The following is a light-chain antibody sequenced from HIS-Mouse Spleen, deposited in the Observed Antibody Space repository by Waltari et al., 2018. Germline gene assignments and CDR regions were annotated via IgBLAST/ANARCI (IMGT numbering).Light chain of an antibody. J-gene: IGKJ1*01. CDR2: AAS. CDR3: QQLNSYPPT. Sequence: DIQLTQSPSFLSASVGDRVTITCRASQGISSYLAWYHQKPGKAPKLLIYAASTLQSGVPSRFSGSGSGKEVTLTISSLQPEDFATYYCQQLNSYPPTFGQGTKVEIK. CDR1: QGISSY. V-gene: IGKV1-9*01.